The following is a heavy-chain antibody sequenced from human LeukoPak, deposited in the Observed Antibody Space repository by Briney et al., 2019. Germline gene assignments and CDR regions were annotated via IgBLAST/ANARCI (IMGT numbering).Heavy chain of an antibody. J-gene: IGHJ4*02. CDR2: IDNGGNT. CDR1: GFTFSNYA. CDR3: ARNRDYCFDF. V-gene: IGHV3-23*01. D-gene: IGHD2/OR15-2a*01. Sequence: PGGSLRLSCAASGFTFSNYAMTWVRQAPGKGLEWVSFIDNGGNTYYANSVKGRFTISRDNSKSTLYLQMNGLRADDTAVYYCARNRDYCFDFWGQGTLVTVSS.